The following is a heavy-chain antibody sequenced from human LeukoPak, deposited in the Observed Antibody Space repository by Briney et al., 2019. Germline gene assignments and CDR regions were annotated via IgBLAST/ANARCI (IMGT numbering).Heavy chain of an antibody. D-gene: IGHD3-16*01. CDR3: AGERKGGVKARRNWFDP. Sequence: SETLSLTCAVYGGSFSGYYWSWIRQPPGKGLEWIGEINHSGSTNYNPSLKSRVTISVDTSKNQFSLKLSSVTAAATAVYYCAGERKGGVKARRNWFDPWGQGTLVTVSS. CDR2: INHSGST. J-gene: IGHJ5*02. CDR1: GGSFSGYY. V-gene: IGHV4-34*01.